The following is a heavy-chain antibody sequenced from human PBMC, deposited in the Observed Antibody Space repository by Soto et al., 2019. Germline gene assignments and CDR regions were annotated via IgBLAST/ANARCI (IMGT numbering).Heavy chain of an antibody. CDR2: ISSSSSYI. D-gene: IGHD3-3*01. Sequence: EVQLVESGGGLVKPGGSLRLSCAASGFTFSSYSMNWVRQAPGKGLEWVSSISSSSSYIYYEHSVKSRFTISRDNTQNSLYLKRNSLRAEYNAVYYCARASITIFGVVMECDYWGHGTLVTVSA. CDR3: ARASITIFGVVMECDY. J-gene: IGHJ4*01. V-gene: IGHV3-21*01. CDR1: GFTFSSYS.